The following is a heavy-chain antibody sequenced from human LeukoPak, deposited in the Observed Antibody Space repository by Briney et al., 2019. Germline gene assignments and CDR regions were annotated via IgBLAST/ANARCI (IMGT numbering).Heavy chain of an antibody. J-gene: IGHJ4*02. D-gene: IGHD3-10*01. CDR1: GFTFSSYE. CDR2: ISSSGSTT. Sequence: AGSLRLSCAASGFTFSSYEMNWVRQAPGKGLEWVSYISSSGSTTYYADSVKGRFTISRDNAKNPMYLQINSLRAEDTAVYYWATAGYCFDYWGQGTLVTVSS. V-gene: IGHV3-48*03. CDR3: ATAGYCFDY.